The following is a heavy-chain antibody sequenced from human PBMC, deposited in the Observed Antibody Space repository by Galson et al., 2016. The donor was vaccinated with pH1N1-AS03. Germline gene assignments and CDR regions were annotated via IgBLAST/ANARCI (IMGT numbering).Heavy chain of an antibody. J-gene: IGHJ3*02. CDR1: GFTFGSFA. V-gene: IGHV3-23*01. Sequence: SLRLSCAASGFTFGSFAMSWVRQAPGKGLEWVSAISGSGNNTYYGDSVKGRFTISRDNSKNTVYLQMNSLRAEDTAVYYCARGPGYSYSLGAFDIWGQGTMVTVSS. D-gene: IGHD5-18*01. CDR2: ISGSGNNT. CDR3: ARGPGYSYSLGAFDI.